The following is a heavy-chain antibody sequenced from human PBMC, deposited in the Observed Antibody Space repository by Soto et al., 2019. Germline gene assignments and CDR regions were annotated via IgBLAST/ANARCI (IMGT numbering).Heavy chain of an antibody. J-gene: IGHJ4*02. D-gene: IGHD3-3*01. Sequence: QVQLQESGPGLVKPSGTLSLTCAVSGGSISSSNWWSWVRQPPGKGLEWIGEIYHSGSTNYNPSLKSGVTISVDKSKNHFSLKVRSVTGADTGVYYCARYRDFWSGYYYFDYWGQGTLVTVSS. V-gene: IGHV4-4*02. CDR3: ARYRDFWSGYYYFDY. CDR1: GGSISSSNW. CDR2: IYHSGST.